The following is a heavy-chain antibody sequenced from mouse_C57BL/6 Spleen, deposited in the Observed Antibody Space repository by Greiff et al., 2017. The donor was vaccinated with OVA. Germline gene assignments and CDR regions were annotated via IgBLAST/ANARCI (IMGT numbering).Heavy chain of an antibody. CDR3: ARAYGSSYRDYFDY. J-gene: IGHJ2*01. V-gene: IGHV3-6*01. CDR2: ISYDGSN. Sequence: EVKLQESGPGLVKPSQSLSLTCSVTGYSITSGYYWNWIRQFPGNKLEWMGYISYDGSNNYNPSLKNRISITRDTSKNQFFLKLNSVTTEDTATYYCARAYGSSYRDYFDYWGQGTTLTVSS. D-gene: IGHD1-1*01. CDR1: GYSITSGYY.